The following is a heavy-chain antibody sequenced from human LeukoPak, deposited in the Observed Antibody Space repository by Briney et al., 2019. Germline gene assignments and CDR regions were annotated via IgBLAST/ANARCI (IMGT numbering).Heavy chain of an antibody. D-gene: IGHD6-13*01. CDR3: ARVKKQQLVLNYYYYMDV. V-gene: IGHV4-30-4*08. CDR2: IYYSGST. Sequence: SETLSLTRTVSGGSISSYYWSWIRQAPGKGLEWIGYIYYSGSTYYNPSLKSRVTISVDTSKNQFSLKLSSVTAADTAVYYCARVKKQQLVLNYYYYMDVWGKGTTVTVSS. CDR1: GGSISSYY. J-gene: IGHJ6*03.